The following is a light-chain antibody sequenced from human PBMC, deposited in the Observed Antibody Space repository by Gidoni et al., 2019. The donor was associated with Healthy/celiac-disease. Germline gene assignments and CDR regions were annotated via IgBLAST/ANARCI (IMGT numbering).Light chain of an antibody. CDR1: SSNIGSNY. Sequence: GQRVTISCSGSSSNIGSNYVYWYQQLPGTAPKLLIYRNNQRPSGVPDRFSGSKSGTSASLAISGLRSEDEADYYCAAWDDSLSGPNVVFGGGTKLTVL. CDR3: AAWDDSLSGPNVV. J-gene: IGLJ2*01. V-gene: IGLV1-47*01. CDR2: RNN.